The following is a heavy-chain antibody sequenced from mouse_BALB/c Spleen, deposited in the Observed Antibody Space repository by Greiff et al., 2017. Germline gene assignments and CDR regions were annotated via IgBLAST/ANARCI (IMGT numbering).Heavy chain of an antibody. D-gene: IGHD2-1*01. CDR2: ISDGGSYT. V-gene: IGHV5-4*02. CDR3: ARDPIYGNYGAMDY. Sequence: EVMLVESGGGLVKPGGSLKLSCAASGFTFSDYYMYWVRQTPEKRLEWVATISDGGSYTYYPDNVKGRFTISRDNSKNNLYLQMSSLKSEDTAMYYCARDPIYGNYGAMDYWGQGTSVTVSA. J-gene: IGHJ4*01. CDR1: GFTFSDYY.